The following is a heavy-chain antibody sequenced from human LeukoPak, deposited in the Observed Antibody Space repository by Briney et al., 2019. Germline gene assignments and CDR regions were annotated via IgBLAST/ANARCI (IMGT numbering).Heavy chain of an antibody. V-gene: IGHV3-49*03. CDR2: IRSKAYGGTT. CDR1: GFTFGDYA. Sequence: GRSLRLSCTASGFTFGDYAMSWFRQAPGKGLEWVGFIRSKAYGGTTEYAASVKGRFTISRDDSKSIAYLQMNSLKTEDTAVYYCTGDLNGDYGFAFDIWGQGTMVTVSS. CDR3: TGDLNGDYGFAFDI. D-gene: IGHD4-17*01. J-gene: IGHJ3*02.